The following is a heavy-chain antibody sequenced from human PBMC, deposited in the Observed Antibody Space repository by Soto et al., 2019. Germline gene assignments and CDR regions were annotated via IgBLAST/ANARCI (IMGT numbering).Heavy chain of an antibody. D-gene: IGHD3-10*01. V-gene: IGHV4-59*08. CDR3: TRRSRWYYYGTASYYNLWFDS. Sequence: SETLSLTCTVSGGSISSYYWSWIRQPPGKGLEWIGYIYYSGSTNYNPSLKSRVTISVDTSKNQFSLKLSSVTAADTAVYFCTRRSRWYYYGTASYYNLWFDSWGQGTLVTVSS. J-gene: IGHJ5*01. CDR1: GGSISSYY. CDR2: IYYSGST.